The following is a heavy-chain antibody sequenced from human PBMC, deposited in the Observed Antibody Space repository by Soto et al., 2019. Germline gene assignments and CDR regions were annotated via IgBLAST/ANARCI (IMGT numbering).Heavy chain of an antibody. J-gene: IGHJ5*02. CDR1: GGSISSSSYY. CDR2: IYYSGST. Sequence: SETLSLTCTVSGGSISSSSYYWGWIRQPPGKGLEWIGSIYYSGSTYYNPSLKSRVTISVDTSKNQFSLKLSSVTAADTAVYYCARQVTRRLNYWFDPWGQGTLVTVSS. D-gene: IGHD1-20*01. CDR3: ARQVTRRLNYWFDP. V-gene: IGHV4-39*01.